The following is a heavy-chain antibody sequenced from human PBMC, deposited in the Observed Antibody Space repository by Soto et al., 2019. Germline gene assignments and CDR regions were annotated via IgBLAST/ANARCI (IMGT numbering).Heavy chain of an antibody. CDR2: IIPILGIA. J-gene: IGHJ5*02. Sequence: SVKVSCKASGYTFTSYGISWVRQAPGQGLEWMGRIIPILGIANYAQKLQGRVTMTTDTSTSTAYMELRSLRSDDTAVYYCANVYSSSWYWFDPWGQGTLVTVSS. CDR3: ANVYSSSWYWFDP. D-gene: IGHD6-13*01. CDR1: GYTFTSYG. V-gene: IGHV1-18*01.